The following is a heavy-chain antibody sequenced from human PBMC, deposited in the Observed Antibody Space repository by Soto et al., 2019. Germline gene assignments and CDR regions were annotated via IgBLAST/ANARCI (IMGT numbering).Heavy chain of an antibody. CDR1: GLTFRDAW. J-gene: IGHJ4*02. D-gene: IGHD3-10*01. CDR3: TTDLKWSGGDY. CDR2: IRGTPNGGTT. Sequence: EVQLVESGGGLVKPGGSLRLSCVVSGLTFRDAWVNWVRQAPGEGLEWVGRIRGTPNGGTTDYAAPVKGRFTISRDDSKNTVYLQSNSLKVEDTAIYHCTTDLKWSGGDYWGQGTLVSVSS. V-gene: IGHV3-15*07.